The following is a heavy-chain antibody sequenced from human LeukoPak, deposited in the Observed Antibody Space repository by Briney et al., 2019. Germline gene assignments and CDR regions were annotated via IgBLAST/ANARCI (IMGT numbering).Heavy chain of an antibody. CDR3: ASKRYSTSPFDY. J-gene: IGHJ4*02. V-gene: IGHV3-20*04. CDR2: INRNGDST. Sequence: GGSLRLSCAASGFTFDDYAMHWVRQATGKGLEWVSGINRNGDSTAYADSVKGRFTISRDNAKNSLYLEMNSLRAEDTDLYYCASKRYSTSPFDYWGLGTLVTVSS. D-gene: IGHD6-6*01. CDR1: GFTFDDYA.